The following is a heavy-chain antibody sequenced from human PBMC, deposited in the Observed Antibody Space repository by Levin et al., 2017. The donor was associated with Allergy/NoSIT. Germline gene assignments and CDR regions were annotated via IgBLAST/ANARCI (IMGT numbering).Heavy chain of an antibody. J-gene: IGHJ6*02. Sequence: GGSLRLSCAASGFTFSKHGMHWVRQAPGKGLEWVAVIWYDGSNKFYADPVKGRFIISRDNSENTLFLQMNSLRADDTAVYYCARDSIEWFWVWGQGTTVTVSS. CDR2: IWYDGSNK. CDR3: ARDSIEWFWV. D-gene: IGHD3-10*01. V-gene: IGHV3-33*01. CDR1: GFTFSKHG.